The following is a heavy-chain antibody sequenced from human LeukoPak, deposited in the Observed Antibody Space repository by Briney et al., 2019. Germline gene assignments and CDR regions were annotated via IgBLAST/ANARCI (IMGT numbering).Heavy chain of an antibody. Sequence: ASVKVSCKASGYTFTSYYMHWVRQAPGQGLEWMGIINPSGGSTSYAQKFQGRVTMTRDTSTSTVYMELSSLRTEDTAVYYCARGLLWFGELPHGAFDIWGHGTMVTVSS. CDR3: ARGLLWFGELPHGAFDI. CDR2: INPSGGST. J-gene: IGHJ3*02. V-gene: IGHV1-46*01. D-gene: IGHD3-10*01. CDR1: GYTFTSYY.